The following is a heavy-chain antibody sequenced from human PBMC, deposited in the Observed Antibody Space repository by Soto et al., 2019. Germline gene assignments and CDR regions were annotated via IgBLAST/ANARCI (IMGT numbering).Heavy chain of an antibody. CDR1: GGSISSYY. CDR3: ARHRDSSGWYLDY. V-gene: IGHV4-39*01. CDR2: IYYSGNT. Sequence: PSETLSLTCTVSGGSISSYYWSWIRQPPGKGLEWIGSIYYSGNTYYNPSLKSRVTISVDTAKNQFSLKLSSVTAADTAVYYCARHRDSSGWYLDYWGQGTPVTVSS. J-gene: IGHJ4*02. D-gene: IGHD6-19*01.